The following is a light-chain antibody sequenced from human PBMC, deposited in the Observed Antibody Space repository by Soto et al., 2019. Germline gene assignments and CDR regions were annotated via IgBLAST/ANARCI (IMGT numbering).Light chain of an antibody. CDR3: QQAIGFPLS. Sequence: DIQMTQSPSSVSASVGDRVTITCGACLPISTYLAWYQQKPGRAPNLLIYDASTLQRGVPPRFSGRGSGTDFTLTVSSLQPEDFATYYCQQAIGFPLSFGGGTRVDIK. J-gene: IGKJ4*01. CDR2: DAS. V-gene: IGKV1-12*01. CDR1: LPISTY.